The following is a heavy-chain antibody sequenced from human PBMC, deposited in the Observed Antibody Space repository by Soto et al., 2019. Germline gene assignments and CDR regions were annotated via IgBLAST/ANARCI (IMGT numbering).Heavy chain of an antibody. CDR1: GFTFSSYA. J-gene: IGHJ4*02. Sequence: LRLSCAASGFTFSSYAMSWVRQAPGKGLEWVSAISGSGGSTYYADSVKGRFTISRDNSKNTLYLQMNSLRAEDTAVYYCAREGWDIVVVPAAPNFDYWGQGTLVTVSS. D-gene: IGHD2-2*01. CDR2: ISGSGGST. CDR3: AREGWDIVVVPAAPNFDY. V-gene: IGHV3-23*01.